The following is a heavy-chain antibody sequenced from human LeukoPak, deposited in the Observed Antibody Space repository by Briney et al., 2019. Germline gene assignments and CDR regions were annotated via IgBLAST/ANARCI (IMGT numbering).Heavy chain of an antibody. CDR3: ARGYSGYGVSY. J-gene: IGHJ4*02. CDR1: GGSFSGYY. V-gene: IGHV4-34*01. Sequence: SETLSLTCAVYGGSFSGYYWSGIRQPPGKGLEWIGEINHSGSTNYNPSLKSRVTISVDTSKNQFSLKLSSVTAADTAVYYCARGYSGYGVSYWGQGTLVTVSS. D-gene: IGHD5-12*01. CDR2: INHSGST.